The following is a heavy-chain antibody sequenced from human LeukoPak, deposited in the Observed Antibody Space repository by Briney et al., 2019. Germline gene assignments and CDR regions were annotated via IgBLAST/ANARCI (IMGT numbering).Heavy chain of an antibody. V-gene: IGHV1-18*04. J-gene: IGHJ5*02. CDR3: ALVGPNYYDILGGAGWFDP. CDR1: GYTFTSYG. Sequence: ASVKVSCKASGYTFTSYGISWVRQAPGQGLEWMGWISAYNGNTNYAQKLQGRVTMTTDTSTSTAYMELRSLRSDDTAVYYCALVGPNYYDILGGAGWFDPWGEGTLVTVSS. D-gene: IGHD3-9*01. CDR2: ISAYNGNT.